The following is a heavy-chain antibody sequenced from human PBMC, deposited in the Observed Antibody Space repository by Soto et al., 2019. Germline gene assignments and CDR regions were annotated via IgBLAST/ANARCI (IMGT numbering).Heavy chain of an antibody. CDR2: IRSKAYGGTT. CDR1: GFTFGDYA. CDR3: TRDRISQYQLLRTFYYHYGMDV. Sequence: GGSLRLSCTASGFTFGDYAMSWVRQAPGKGLEWVGFIRSKAYGGTTEYAASVKGRFTISRDDSKSIAYLQMNSLKTEDTAVYYCTRDRISQYQLLRTFYYHYGMDVWGQGTTVTVSS. J-gene: IGHJ6*02. D-gene: IGHD2-2*01. V-gene: IGHV3-49*04.